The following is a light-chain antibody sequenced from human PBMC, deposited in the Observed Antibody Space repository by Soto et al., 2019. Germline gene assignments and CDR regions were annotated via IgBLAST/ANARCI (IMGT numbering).Light chain of an antibody. J-gene: IGKJ1*01. V-gene: IGKV3-15*01. CDR2: GAS. Sequence: EIALTQSPGTLSLSPGARAPLSCRARQSVSSYLAWYQQNPGQAPRLLIHGASTRATGFPARFSGSGSGTDFTLTISSLQSEDFAVYYCQQYNNWPWTFGQGTKVDIK. CDR3: QQYNNWPWT. CDR1: QSVSSY.